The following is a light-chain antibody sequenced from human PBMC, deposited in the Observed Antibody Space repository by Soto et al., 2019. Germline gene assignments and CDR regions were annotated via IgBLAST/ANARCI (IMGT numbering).Light chain of an antibody. CDR2: DES. CDR3: QVWDSSSDHYV. V-gene: IGLV3-21*02. CDR1: NIGTKS. J-gene: IGLJ1*01. Sequence: SYELTQPHSVSVAPGQTARLTCGGDNIGTKSVHWYQQKPGQAPVLVVYDESDRPSGIPERFSGSNSGTTATLTISRVEAGDEADYYCQVWDSSSDHYVFGTATKVTVL.